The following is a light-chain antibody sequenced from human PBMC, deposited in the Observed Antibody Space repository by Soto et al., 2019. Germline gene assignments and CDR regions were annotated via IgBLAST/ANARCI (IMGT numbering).Light chain of an antibody. Sequence: DIQMTQSPSTLSASVGDRVTITWRASQNINTVLACYQQKPRKVPNLLIYHASSLVTGVSSRFSGSGSGTEFTLTISSLQPDDFAAYYCQQYSTLWTFGQGTKVDIK. CDR3: QQYSTLWT. CDR1: QNINTV. CDR2: HAS. J-gene: IGKJ1*01. V-gene: IGKV1-5*01.